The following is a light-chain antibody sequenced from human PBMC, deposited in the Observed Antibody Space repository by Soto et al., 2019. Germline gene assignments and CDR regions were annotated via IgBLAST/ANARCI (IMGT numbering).Light chain of an antibody. Sequence: QSALTQPASVSGSPGQSITISCTGTSSDVGSYNLVSWYQQHPGKAPKLMISEGNKRPSGISNRFSGSKSGNTASLTISGLQAEDEADYYCGSFATSGTWVFGGGTKVTV. V-gene: IGLV2-23*01. J-gene: IGLJ3*02. CDR2: EGN. CDR3: GSFATSGTWV. CDR1: SSDVGSYNL.